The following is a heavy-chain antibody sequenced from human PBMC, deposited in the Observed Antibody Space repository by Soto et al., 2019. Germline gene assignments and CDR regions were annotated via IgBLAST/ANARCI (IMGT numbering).Heavy chain of an antibody. J-gene: IGHJ4*02. Sequence: GGSLRLSCAASGFTFSSYSMNWVRQAPGKGLEWVSSISSSSSYIYYADSVKGRFTISRDNAKNSLYLQMNSLRAEDTAVYYCAREPEYSSSPPILWGQGTLVTVSS. CDR3: AREPEYSSSPPIL. D-gene: IGHD6-6*01. V-gene: IGHV3-21*01. CDR2: ISSSSSYI. CDR1: GFTFSSYS.